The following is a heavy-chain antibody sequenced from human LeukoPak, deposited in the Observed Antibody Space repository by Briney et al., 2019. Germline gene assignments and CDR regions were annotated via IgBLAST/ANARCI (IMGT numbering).Heavy chain of an antibody. D-gene: IGHD4-17*01. Sequence: RTGGSLRLSCAASGFTFSDYYMSWIRQAPGKGLEWVASISYDGSNKYYADSLKGRFTISRDNSKKTLYLQMNSLRAEDSAVYYCAKDGDLYGHADYWGQGTLVTVSS. CDR2: ISYDGSNK. V-gene: IGHV3-30*18. CDR3: AKDGDLYGHADY. CDR1: GFTFSDYY. J-gene: IGHJ4*02.